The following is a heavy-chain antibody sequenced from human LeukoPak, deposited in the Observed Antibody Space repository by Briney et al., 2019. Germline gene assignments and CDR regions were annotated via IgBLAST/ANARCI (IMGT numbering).Heavy chain of an antibody. CDR1: GFTLSSYA. D-gene: IGHD2-15*01. J-gene: IGHJ4*02. V-gene: IGHV3-23*01. Sequence: GGSLKLSCAASGFTLSSYAMSWVRQAPGKGLEWVSAISDTGNTYHADSVKGRFTISRDSSKNTLFLQMNRLRPEDAAVYYCAKAPVTTCRGAFCYPFDYWGLGTLVTVSS. CDR3: AKAPVTTCRGAFCYPFDY. CDR2: ISDTGNT.